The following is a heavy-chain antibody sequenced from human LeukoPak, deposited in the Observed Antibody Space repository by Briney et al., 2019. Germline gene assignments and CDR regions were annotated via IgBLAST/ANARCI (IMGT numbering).Heavy chain of an antibody. J-gene: IGHJ6*03. CDR1: VYTFTSYG. CDR3: ARVEESYYYYIDV. CDR2: IYPNSGGT. V-gene: IGHV1-2*02. Sequence: ASVKVSCQACVYTFTSYGISWVRQAPGQGREWMGWIYPNSGGTNFVHKFGDRVSMTRDTSISTAYMDLSRLRPADTAIFYCARVEESYYYYIDVWGKGTTVTVSS. D-gene: IGHD3-10*01.